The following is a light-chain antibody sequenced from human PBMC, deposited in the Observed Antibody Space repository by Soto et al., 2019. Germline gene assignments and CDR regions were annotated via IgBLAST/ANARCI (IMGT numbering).Light chain of an antibody. CDR3: QQFGTSPRT. V-gene: IGKV3-11*01. Sequence: IVFTLSRAALSFSPRDIATLASRASQSVSSYLAWYQQKPGQAPRLLIYDASNRATGIPARFSGSGSGTDFTLTISRLEPEDFAVYYCQQFGTSPRTSGQASIVDI. CDR1: QSVSSY. CDR2: DAS. J-gene: IGKJ1*01.